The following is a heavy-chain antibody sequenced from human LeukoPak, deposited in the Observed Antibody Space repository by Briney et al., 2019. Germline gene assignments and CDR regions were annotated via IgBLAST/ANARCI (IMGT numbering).Heavy chain of an antibody. CDR2: ISSSSSYI. D-gene: IGHD5-12*01. Sequence: GGSLRLSCAASGFTFSSYSMNWVRQAPGKGLEWVSSISSSSSYIYYADSVKGRFTISRDNAKNSLYLQMNSLRAEDRAVYYCARGATGYGSWFDPWGQGTLVTVSS. V-gene: IGHV3-21*01. J-gene: IGHJ5*02. CDR1: GFTFSSYS. CDR3: ARGATGYGSWFDP.